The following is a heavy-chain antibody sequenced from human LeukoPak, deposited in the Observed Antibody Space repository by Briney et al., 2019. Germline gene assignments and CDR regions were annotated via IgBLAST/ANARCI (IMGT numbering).Heavy chain of an antibody. CDR3: ARDYYDSSGPWFDP. Sequence: SETLSLTCTVSGGSIHNNYWSWIRQPPGKGLEWIGSMYSSGKSDYSPSLKNRVTISVDTSKNQFSLKLSSVTAADTAVYYCARDYYDSSGPWFDPWGQGTLVTVSS. D-gene: IGHD3-22*01. CDR2: MYSSGKS. V-gene: IGHV4-59*12. CDR1: GGSIHNNY. J-gene: IGHJ5*02.